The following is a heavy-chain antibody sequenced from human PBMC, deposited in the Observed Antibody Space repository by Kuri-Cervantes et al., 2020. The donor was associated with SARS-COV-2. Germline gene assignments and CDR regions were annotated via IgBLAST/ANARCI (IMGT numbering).Heavy chain of an antibody. CDR3: ITETDDTGY. CDR1: GFTFSNAW. Sequence: GGSLRLSCAASGFTFSNAWMSWVRQAPGKGLEWVGRIKSKTDGGTTDYAAPVKDRFTISRDDSKNMLYLQMDSLKIEDTAVYYCITETDDTGYWGQGTLVTVSS. J-gene: IGHJ4*02. V-gene: IGHV3-15*01. CDR2: IKSKTDGGTT. D-gene: IGHD5-18*01.